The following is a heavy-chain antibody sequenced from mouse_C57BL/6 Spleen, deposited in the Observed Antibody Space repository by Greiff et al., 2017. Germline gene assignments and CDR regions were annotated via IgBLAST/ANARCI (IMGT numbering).Heavy chain of an antibody. J-gene: IGHJ4*01. D-gene: IGHD2-5*01. CDR3: ARRRNSNPYYYAMDY. CDR1: GYTFTTYP. CDR2: FHPYNDDT. V-gene: IGHV1-47*01. Sequence: QVQLQPSGAELVKPGASVKMSCKASGYTFTTYPIEWLKQNHGKSLEWIGNFHPYNDDTKYNEKFKGKATLTVEKSSSTVYLELSRLTSDDSAVYYCARRRNSNPYYYAMDYWGQGTSVTVSS.